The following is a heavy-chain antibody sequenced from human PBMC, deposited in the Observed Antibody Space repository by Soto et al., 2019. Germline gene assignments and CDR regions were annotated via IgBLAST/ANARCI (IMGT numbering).Heavy chain of an antibody. D-gene: IGHD3-3*01. V-gene: IGHV1-18*01. J-gene: IGHJ4*02. CDR2: ISPYNGNT. CDR3: ARDLVSGSDFWRAYNGGYFDY. Sequence: ASVKVSCKASGYTFRNYGITWVRQAPGQGLEWMAWISPYNGNTNYAQDLQGRVTMTTDTSTSTAYMELRSLSSEDTAMYYCARDLVSGSDFWRAYNGGYFDYWGQGTLVTVSS. CDR1: GYTFRNYG.